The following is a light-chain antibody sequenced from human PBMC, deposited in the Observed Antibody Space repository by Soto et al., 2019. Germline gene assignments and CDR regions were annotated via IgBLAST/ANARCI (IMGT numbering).Light chain of an antibody. Sequence: QSALTQPASVSGSPRQSITISCTGTSSDIGAFDYVSWYQQHPGKAPRLLIYEVFNRPSGVSDRFSGPESGITASLTISGLQAEDEADYYCSSYTSDRARVFGTGTKVTVL. CDR1: SSDIGAFDY. CDR2: EVF. J-gene: IGLJ1*01. V-gene: IGLV2-14*01. CDR3: SSYTSDRARV.